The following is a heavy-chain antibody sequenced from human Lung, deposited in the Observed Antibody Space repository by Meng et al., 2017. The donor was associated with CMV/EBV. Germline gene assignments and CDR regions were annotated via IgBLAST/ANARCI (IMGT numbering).Heavy chain of an antibody. CDR2: INPNSGGT. D-gene: IGHD3-16*01. Sequence: QVQLVQSGAEVKRPGASVKVSCKASGYTFTGYYMHWVRQAPGQGLEGMGWINPNSGGTNYAQKFQGRVTMTRDTSISTAYMELSRLRSDDTAVYYCARDRDYVWGSYPDYWGQGPLVTVAS. V-gene: IGHV1-2*02. J-gene: IGHJ4*02. CDR1: GYTFTGYY. CDR3: ARDRDYVWGSYPDY.